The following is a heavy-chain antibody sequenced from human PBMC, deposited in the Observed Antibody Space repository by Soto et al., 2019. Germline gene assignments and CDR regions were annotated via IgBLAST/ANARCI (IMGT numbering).Heavy chain of an antibody. J-gene: IGHJ4*02. CDR1: GASISSTKW. V-gene: IGHV4-4*02. D-gene: IGHD3-16*01. Sequence: QVQLQESGPGLVKPSGTLSLNCAVSGASISSTKWWTWVRQPPGKGLEWIGEVYHPGRTTYNASLKNRVTISVDKSKNQFSLNLYSMTAADTAVYYCATIGGSGKYYFDYWGQGTLVTVSS. CDR2: VYHPGRT. CDR3: ATIGGSGKYYFDY.